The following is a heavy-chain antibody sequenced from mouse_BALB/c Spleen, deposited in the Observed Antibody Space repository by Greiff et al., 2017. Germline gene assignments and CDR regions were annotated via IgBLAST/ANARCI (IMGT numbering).Heavy chain of an antibody. J-gene: IGHJ4*01. CDR3: ARRGDYGNLAMDY. D-gene: IGHD2-1*01. CDR2: ISDGGSYT. Sequence: EVQRVESGGGLVKPGGSLKLSCAASGFTFSDYYMYWVRQTPEKRLEWVATISDGGSYTYYPDSVKGRFTISRDNAKNNLYLQMSSLKSEDTAMYYCARRGDYGNLAMDYWGQGTSVTVSS. V-gene: IGHV5-4*02. CDR1: GFTFSDYY.